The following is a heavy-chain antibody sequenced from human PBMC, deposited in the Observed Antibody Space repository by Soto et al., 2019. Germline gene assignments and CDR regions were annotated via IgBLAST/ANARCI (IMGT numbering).Heavy chain of an antibody. CDR1: GFTFSSYG. D-gene: IGHD5-12*01. V-gene: IGHV3-33*01. CDR2: IWYDGSNK. J-gene: IGHJ5*02. CDR3: AREVIPSGYDNNWFYP. Sequence: QVQLVESGGGVVQPGRSLRLSCAASGFTFSSYGMHWVRQAPGKGLEWVAVIWYDGSNKYYADSVKGRFTISRDNSKNTLYLQMNSLRAEDTAVYYCAREVIPSGYDNNWFYPWGQGTLVTVSS.